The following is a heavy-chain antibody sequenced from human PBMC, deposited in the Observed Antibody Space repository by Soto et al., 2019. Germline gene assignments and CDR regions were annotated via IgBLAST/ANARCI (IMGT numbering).Heavy chain of an antibody. Sequence: EVQLVESGGGLVQPGGSLRLSCAASGFTFSNYSMNWVRQVPGKGLEWVSYISSSSSSIYYADAVKGRFTISRDNAKISLYLQMNSLRDEDTAVYYCARDPTYYYDNRGYYFHDYWGHGTLVT. D-gene: IGHD3-22*01. CDR1: GFTFSNYS. J-gene: IGHJ4*01. CDR3: ARDPTYYYDNRGYYFHDY. V-gene: IGHV3-48*02. CDR2: ISSSSSSI.